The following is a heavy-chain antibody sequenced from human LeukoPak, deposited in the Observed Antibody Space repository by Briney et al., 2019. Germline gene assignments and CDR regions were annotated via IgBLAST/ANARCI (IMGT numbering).Heavy chain of an antibody. D-gene: IGHD3-22*01. CDR3: ARYYDSSGYWSTPHFDY. CDR2: IQYSGST. CDR1: GDSVSGISFY. Sequence: ASETLSLTCTVSGDSVSGISFYWSWIRQPPGKGLQYIGYIQYSGSTNYNPSLKSRVTISVDTSKNQFSLKLSSVTAADTAVYYCARYYDSSGYWSTPHFDYWGQGTLVTVPS. V-gene: IGHV4-61*01. J-gene: IGHJ4*02.